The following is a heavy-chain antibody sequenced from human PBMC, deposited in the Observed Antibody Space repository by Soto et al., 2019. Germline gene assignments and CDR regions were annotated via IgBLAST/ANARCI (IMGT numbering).Heavy chain of an antibody. CDR3: ASRYSSGWYFDY. D-gene: IGHD6-19*01. CDR2: IYYSGST. J-gene: IGHJ4*02. Sequence: SETLSLTCTVSGGSISSGGYYWSWIRQHPGKGLEWIGYIYYSGSTYYNPSLKSRVTISVDTSKNQFSLKLSSVTAADTAVYYCASRYSSGWYFDYWGQGTLVTVSS. CDR1: GGSISSGGYY. V-gene: IGHV4-31*03.